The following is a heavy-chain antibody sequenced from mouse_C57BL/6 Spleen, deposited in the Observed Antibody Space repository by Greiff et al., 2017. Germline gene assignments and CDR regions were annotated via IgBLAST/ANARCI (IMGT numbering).Heavy chain of an antibody. V-gene: IGHV1-69*01. Sequence: VKLQQPGAELVMPGASVKLSCKASGYTFTSYWMHWVKQRPGQGLEWIGEIDPSDSYTNYNQKFKGKSTLTVDKSSSTAYMQLSSLTSEDSAVYYCARPGANWDWYFDVWGTGTTVTVSS. D-gene: IGHD4-1*01. CDR1: GYTFTSYW. J-gene: IGHJ1*03. CDR3: ARPGANWDWYFDV. CDR2: IDPSDSYT.